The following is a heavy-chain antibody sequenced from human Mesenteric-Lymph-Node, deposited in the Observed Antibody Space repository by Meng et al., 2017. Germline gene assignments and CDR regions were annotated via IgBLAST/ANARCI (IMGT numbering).Heavy chain of an antibody. CDR3: TRADIAAAGTGGY. CDR2: ISGYSGNT. J-gene: IGHJ4*02. V-gene: IGHV1-18*01. CDR1: GYTFSNYG. D-gene: IGHD6-13*01. Sequence: QVQLVQSGAEVKKHGASVKGSCKATGYTFSNYGISWVRQAPGQGLEWMGWISGYSGNTKYAQKLQGRVTMTTDTSTNTAYMELRSLRSDDTAVYYCTRADIAAAGTGGYWGQGTLVTVSS.